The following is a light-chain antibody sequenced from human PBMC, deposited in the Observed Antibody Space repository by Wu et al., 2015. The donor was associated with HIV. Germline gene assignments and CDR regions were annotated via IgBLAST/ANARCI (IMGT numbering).Light chain of an antibody. CDR2: GAS. Sequence: IVLTQSPDTLSLSPGERATLSCRASQSVSSNLAWYQQKPGQAPRLLIYGASTRATGIPARFSGSGSGTEFTLTISSMQSEDFAVYYCQQYNNWPLYTFGQGTKLEIK. J-gene: IGKJ2*01. V-gene: IGKV3-15*01. CDR3: QQYNNWPLYT. CDR1: QSVSSN.